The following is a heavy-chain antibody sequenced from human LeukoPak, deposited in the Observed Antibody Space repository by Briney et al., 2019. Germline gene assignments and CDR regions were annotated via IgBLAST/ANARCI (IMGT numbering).Heavy chain of an antibody. CDR2: ITISGKTA. D-gene: IGHD2-21*01. Sequence: GGSLSFSCLASGFTFSNYAMRWVRQAPGKGLVWGSGITISGKTAYYADSVRGRFTISRDNAKNSLYLQMNSLRVEDTAVYYSARGDGGPHDYYSYGMDVWGQGTTVTVSS. CDR1: GFTFSNYA. V-gene: IGHV3-23*01. J-gene: IGHJ6*02. CDR3: ARGDGGPHDYYSYGMDV.